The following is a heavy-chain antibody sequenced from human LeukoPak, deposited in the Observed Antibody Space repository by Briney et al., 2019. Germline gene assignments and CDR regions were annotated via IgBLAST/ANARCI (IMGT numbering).Heavy chain of an antibody. J-gene: IGHJ5*02. CDR2: IYYSGST. CDR1: GGSISSYY. Sequence: SETLSLTCTVSGGSISSYYWSWIRQPPGKGLEWIGYIYYSGSTNYNPSLKSRVTISVDTSKNQFSLKLSSVTAADTAVYYCARGKDYDILTGYSGGYNWFDPWGQGTLVTVSP. V-gene: IGHV4-59*01. CDR3: ARGKDYDILTGYSGGYNWFDP. D-gene: IGHD3-9*01.